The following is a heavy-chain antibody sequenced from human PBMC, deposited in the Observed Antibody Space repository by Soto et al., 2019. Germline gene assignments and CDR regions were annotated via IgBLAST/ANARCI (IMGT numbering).Heavy chain of an antibody. Sequence: AESLCLPSTVSGGSIINNNYYWAWIREPPGKGLSWIASIYYDGSTYYNSSLKSRVTISRDTSKNHFSLRLRSMTAADTAVYYCATVLVGATRNPESDSWGQGTIVTDCS. V-gene: IGHV4-39*02. CDR2: IYYDGST. D-gene: IGHD2-15*01. CDR3: ATVLVGATRNPESDS. CDR1: GGSIINNNYY. J-gene: IGHJ4*02.